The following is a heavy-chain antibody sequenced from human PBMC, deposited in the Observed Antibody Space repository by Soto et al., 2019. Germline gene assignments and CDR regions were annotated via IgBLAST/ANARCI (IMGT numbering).Heavy chain of an antibody. CDR3: ASGYSSSWYGEIDY. CDR1: GYTFTSYG. V-gene: IGHV1-18*01. J-gene: IGHJ4*02. D-gene: IGHD6-13*01. CDR2: ISAYNGNT. Sequence: ASVKVSCKASGYTFTSYGISWVRQAPGQGLEWMGWISAYNGNTNYAQKLQGRVTMTTDTSTSTAYMELRSLRSDDTAVYYCASGYSSSWYGEIDYWGQGTLVTVSS.